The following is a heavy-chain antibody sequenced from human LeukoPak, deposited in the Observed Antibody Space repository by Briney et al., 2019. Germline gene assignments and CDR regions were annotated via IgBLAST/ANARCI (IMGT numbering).Heavy chain of an antibody. CDR1: GGSISSYY. V-gene: IGHV4-59*01. J-gene: IGHJ5*02. Sequence: SETLSLTCTVSGGSISSYYWSWIRQPPGKGLEWIGYIYYSGSTNYNPSLKSRVTISVDTSKNQFSLKLSSVTAADTAVYYCARMPGHITMVRGVMKHWFDPWGQGTLVTVSS. D-gene: IGHD3-10*01. CDR2: IYYSGST. CDR3: ARMPGHITMVRGVMKHWFDP.